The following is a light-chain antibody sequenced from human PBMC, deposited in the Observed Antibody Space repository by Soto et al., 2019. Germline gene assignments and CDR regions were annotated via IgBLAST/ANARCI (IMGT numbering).Light chain of an antibody. CDR2: DAS. Sequence: EIVLTQSPATLSLSPGERATLSCRASQSVSSYLAWYQQKPGQAPRLLIYDASNRATGIPARFSGSGSGTDFTLTISSLEPEDFEVYYCQQRSNWQITFGQGKRREIK. J-gene: IGKJ5*01. V-gene: IGKV3-11*01. CDR1: QSVSSY. CDR3: QQRSNWQIT.